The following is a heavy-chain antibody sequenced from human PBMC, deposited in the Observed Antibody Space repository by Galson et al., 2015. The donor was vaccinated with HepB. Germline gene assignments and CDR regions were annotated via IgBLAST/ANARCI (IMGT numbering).Heavy chain of an antibody. CDR1: GFTFSSYW. J-gene: IGHJ6*03. Sequence: SLRLSCAASGFTFSSYWMHWVRQAPGKGLVWVSRINSDGSSTSYADSVEGRFTISRDNAKNTLYLQMNRLRAEDTAVYYCARGPYDYSGSYYYMDVWGKGTTVTVSS. CDR2: INSDGSST. D-gene: IGHD1-26*01. CDR3: ARGPYDYSGSYYYMDV. V-gene: IGHV3-74*01.